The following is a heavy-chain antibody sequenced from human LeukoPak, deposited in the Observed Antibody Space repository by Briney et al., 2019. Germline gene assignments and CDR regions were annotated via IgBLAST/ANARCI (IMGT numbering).Heavy chain of an antibody. V-gene: IGHV1-69*04. CDR1: GGTFSSYA. D-gene: IGHD5-18*01. J-gene: IGHJ6*02. Sequence: SVKVSCKASGGTFSSYAISWVRQAPGQGLEWMGRIIPILGIANYAQKFQGRVTITADKSTSTAYMELSSLRSEDTAVYYCARDTGDTAMVMGYYYYGMDVWGQGTTVTVSS. CDR3: ARDTGDTAMVMGYYYYGMDV. CDR2: IIPILGIA.